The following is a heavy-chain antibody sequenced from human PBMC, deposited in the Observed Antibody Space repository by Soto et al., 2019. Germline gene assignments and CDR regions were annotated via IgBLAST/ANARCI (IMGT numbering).Heavy chain of an antibody. CDR2: ISYDGSNK. J-gene: IGHJ6*02. D-gene: IGHD3-9*01. V-gene: IGHV3-30*18. Sequence: PGGSLRLSCAASGFTFSSYGMHWVRQAPGKGLEWVAVISYDGSNKYYADSVKGRFTISRDNSKNTLYLQMNSLRAEDTAVYYCAKDFILTGYYRDYYYYYGMDVWGQGTTVTVSS. CDR1: GFTFSSYG. CDR3: AKDFILTGYYRDYYYYYGMDV.